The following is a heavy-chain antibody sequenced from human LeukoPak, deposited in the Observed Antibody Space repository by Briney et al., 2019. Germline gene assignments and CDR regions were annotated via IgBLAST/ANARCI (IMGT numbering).Heavy chain of an antibody. D-gene: IGHD2-2*01. CDR2: ISSSGSTI. CDR1: GFTFSSYE. Sequence: GGSLRLSCAASGFTFSSYEMNWVRQAPGKGLEWVSYISSSGSTIYYADSVKSRFTISRDNSKNTLYLQMNSLRAEDTAVYYCAKDTSDCSSTSCHNWFDPWGQGTLVTVSS. CDR3: AKDTSDCSSTSCHNWFDP. V-gene: IGHV3-48*03. J-gene: IGHJ5*02.